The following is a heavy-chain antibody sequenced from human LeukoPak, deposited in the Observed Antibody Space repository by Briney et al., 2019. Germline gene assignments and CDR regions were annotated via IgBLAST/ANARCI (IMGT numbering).Heavy chain of an antibody. CDR1: GFSFGSFA. V-gene: IGHV3-23*01. J-gene: IGHJ4*02. CDR2: IDASGGST. CDR3: AKTTTGYSSGRYPGWPVDY. D-gene: IGHD6-19*01. Sequence: GGSLRLSCAASGFSFGSFAMSWVRQAPGKGLEWVSSIDASGGSTYYADSVKGRFTISRDNSKNTVYLQMNSLRAEDTAVYYCAKTTTGYSSGRYPGWPVDYWGQGTLVTVSS.